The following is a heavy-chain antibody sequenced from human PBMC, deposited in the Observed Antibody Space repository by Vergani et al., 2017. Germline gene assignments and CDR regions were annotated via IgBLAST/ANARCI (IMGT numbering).Heavy chain of an antibody. CDR2: IKSDGSIT. CDR1: GFSFNSYW. J-gene: IGHJ4*02. Sequence: DVHLAESGGGFFQPGGSLRLSCSASGFSFNSYWMHWVRQVPGKGLLWVSRIKSDGSITAYADSVKGRFTISRDNAQNTVNLQMNSLRVDDTAVYYCAKDGLAYGSGSWYYWGRGTLVTVSS. CDR3: AKDGLAYGSGSWYY. D-gene: IGHD3-10*01. V-gene: IGHV3-74*03.